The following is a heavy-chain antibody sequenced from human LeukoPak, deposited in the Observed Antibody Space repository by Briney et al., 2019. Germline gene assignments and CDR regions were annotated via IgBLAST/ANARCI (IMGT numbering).Heavy chain of an antibody. Sequence: ASVKVSCKASGYTFTSYYMHWVRQAPGQGLEWMGIINPSGGSTSYAQKFQGRVTMTRDMSTSTVYMELSSLRSEDTAVYYCARDKYSGSYEPPGGYWGQGTLVTVSS. D-gene: IGHD1-26*01. CDR1: GYTFTSYY. CDR3: ARDKYSGSYEPPGGY. V-gene: IGHV1-46*01. J-gene: IGHJ4*02. CDR2: INPSGGST.